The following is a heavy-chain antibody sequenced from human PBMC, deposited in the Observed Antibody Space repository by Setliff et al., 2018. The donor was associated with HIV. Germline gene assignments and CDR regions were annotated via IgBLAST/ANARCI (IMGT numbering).Heavy chain of an antibody. J-gene: IGHJ2*01. Sequence: GESLRPSCGASGITFDVSGMSWVRQAPGKGLEWVSGIYWNGGKIGYVDSVKGRFTISRDNAKKSLYLQMNNLRVEDTAVYYCARDHGSGLIRYFDLWGRGTLVTVSS. V-gene: IGHV3-20*04. CDR1: GITFDVSG. CDR3: ARDHGSGLIRYFDL. CDR2: IYWNGGKI. D-gene: IGHD6-19*01.